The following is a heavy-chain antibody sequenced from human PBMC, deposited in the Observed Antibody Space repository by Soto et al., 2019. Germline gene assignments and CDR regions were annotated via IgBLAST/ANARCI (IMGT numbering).Heavy chain of an antibody. CDR3: GRDRIYSSSWHDY. CDR1: GFTFSSYA. D-gene: IGHD6-13*01. Sequence: QVQLVESGGGVVQPGRSLRLSCAASGFTFSSYAMHWVRQAPGKGLEWVAVISYDGSNKYYADSVKGRFTISRDNSKNALYLQRNRLRAGEAAVYYWGRDRIYSSSWHDYWGEGTLVTVSS. V-gene: IGHV3-30-3*01. CDR2: ISYDGSNK. J-gene: IGHJ4*02.